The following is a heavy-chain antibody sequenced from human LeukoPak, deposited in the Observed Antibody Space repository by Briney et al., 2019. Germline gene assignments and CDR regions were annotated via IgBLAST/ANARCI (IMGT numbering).Heavy chain of an antibody. CDR1: GYSFTSYW. CDR2: IYPGDSDT. V-gene: IGHV5-51*01. CDR3: ARQGTMTTVTTEIDY. J-gene: IGHJ4*02. D-gene: IGHD4-17*01. Sequence: GESLKISCKGSGYSFTSYWIGWVRQMPGKGLEWMGIIYPGDSDTRYSPSFQGQVTFSADKSISTAYLQWSSLKASDTAMYYCARQGTMTTVTTEIDYWGQGTLVTVSS.